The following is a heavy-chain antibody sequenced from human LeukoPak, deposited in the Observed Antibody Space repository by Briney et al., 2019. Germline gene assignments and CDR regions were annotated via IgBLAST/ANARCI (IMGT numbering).Heavy chain of an antibody. J-gene: IGHJ4*02. CDR3: ARGGYSYGLYYFDY. Sequence: PSETLSLTCTVSGGSISSSSYYWGWIRQPPGKGLEWIGSIYYSGSTYYNPSLKSRVTISVDTSKNQFSLKLSSVTAADTAVYYCARGGYSYGLYYFDYWGQGTLVTVSS. CDR2: IYYSGST. V-gene: IGHV4-39*07. D-gene: IGHD5-18*01. CDR1: GGSISSSSYY.